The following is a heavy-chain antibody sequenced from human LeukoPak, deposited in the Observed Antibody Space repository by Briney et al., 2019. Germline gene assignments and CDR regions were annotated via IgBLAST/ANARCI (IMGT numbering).Heavy chain of an antibody. CDR1: GFTFSTCW. D-gene: IGHD3-22*01. CDR3: ARVDSSGYFYWPDY. Sequence: PGGSLRLSCAASGFTFSTCWMSWVRQAPGKGLEWVANIKQDGSEKYYVDSVKGRFTISRDNTKNSLYLQMNSLRTEDTAVYYCARVDSSGYFYWPDYWGQGTLVTVSA. J-gene: IGHJ4*02. CDR2: IKQDGSEK. V-gene: IGHV3-7*02.